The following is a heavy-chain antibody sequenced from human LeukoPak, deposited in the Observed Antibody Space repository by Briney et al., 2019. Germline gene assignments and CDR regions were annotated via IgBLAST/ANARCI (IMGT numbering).Heavy chain of an antibody. CDR2: VFDSGST. CDR1: GASFSTNY. CDR3: ARLYQQSKWKYYYYYMDV. V-gene: IGHV4-59*01. J-gene: IGHJ6*03. Sequence: PSETLSLTCSVSGASFSTNYWSWIRQPPGRGLEWIGYVFDSGSTNYNPSLTRRVTISVDTSTKQFSLRLSSVTAADTAVYYCARLYQQSKWKYYYYYMDVWGKGTAVTVSS. D-gene: IGHD1-1*01.